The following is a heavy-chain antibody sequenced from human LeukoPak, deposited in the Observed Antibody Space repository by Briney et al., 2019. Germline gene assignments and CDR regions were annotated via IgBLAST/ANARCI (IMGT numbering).Heavy chain of an antibody. Sequence: GGSLRLSCAASGFTFDDYAMHWVRQAPGKGLEWVSGISWNSGSIGYADSVKGRFTISRDNAKNSLYLQMNSLRAEDTALYYCAKGGGYYYDSSGYYSYDYWGQGTLVTVSS. D-gene: IGHD3-22*01. J-gene: IGHJ4*02. V-gene: IGHV3-9*01. CDR1: GFTFDDYA. CDR2: ISWNSGSI. CDR3: AKGGGYYYDSSGYYSYDY.